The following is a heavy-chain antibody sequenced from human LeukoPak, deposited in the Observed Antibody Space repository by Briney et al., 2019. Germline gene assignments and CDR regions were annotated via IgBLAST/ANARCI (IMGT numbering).Heavy chain of an antibody. CDR3: ARPGYPDY. J-gene: IGHJ4*02. CDR2: INHSGST. CDR1: GGSFSGYY. D-gene: IGHD6-25*01. V-gene: IGHV4-34*01. Sequence: SETLSLTCAVYGGSFSGYYWSWIRQPPGKGLEWIGEINHSGSTNYNPSLKSRVTISVDTSKNQFSLKLSSVTAADTAVYYCARPGYPDYWGQGTLGTVS.